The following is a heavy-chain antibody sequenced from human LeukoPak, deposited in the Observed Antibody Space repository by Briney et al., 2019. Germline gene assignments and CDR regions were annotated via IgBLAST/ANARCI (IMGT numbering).Heavy chain of an antibody. D-gene: IGHD6-19*01. J-gene: IGHJ4*02. V-gene: IGHV3-30*18. CDR1: GFTFNHYG. CDR2: ISYDGSNK. Sequence: GGSLRLSCASSGFTFNHYGLHWGRQAPGRGLEWVALISYDGSNKYYADSVKGRFTISRDNSKNTLYLQMNSLRAEDTAVYYCAKDPKEEQWLVVDWGQGTLVTVSS. CDR3: AKDPKEEQWLVVD.